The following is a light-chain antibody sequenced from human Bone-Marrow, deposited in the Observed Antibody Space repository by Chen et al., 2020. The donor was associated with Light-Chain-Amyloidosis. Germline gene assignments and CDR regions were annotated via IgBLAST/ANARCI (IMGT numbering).Light chain of an antibody. V-gene: IGLV8-61*01. CDR2: STS. CDR1: SGSVSASYF. Sequence: QTVVTQEPSFSVSPGGTVTLTCGLTSGSVSASYFPSWYQKTRGHGPRTLMCSTSSRSSGVPHLCSGSSLGNKAALSITGAQEDDGSDYCCGRYMGSGIPVFVGGTKLTVL. CDR3: GRYMGSGIPV. J-gene: IGLJ3*02.